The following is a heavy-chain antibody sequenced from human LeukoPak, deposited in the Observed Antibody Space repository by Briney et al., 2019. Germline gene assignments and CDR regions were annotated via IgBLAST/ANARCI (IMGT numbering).Heavy chain of an antibody. CDR3: ARDTSGWFDN. CDR1: GFTFSSYW. J-gene: IGHJ5*02. D-gene: IGHD2-2*01. Sequence: GGSLRPSCAASGFTFSSYWMSWVRQVPGKGLVWVSRINSDGSSTSYADSVRGRFTISRDNAKNTLYLQMNSLRAEDTAVYYCARDTSGWFDNWGLGTLVTVSS. V-gene: IGHV3-74*01. CDR2: INSDGSST.